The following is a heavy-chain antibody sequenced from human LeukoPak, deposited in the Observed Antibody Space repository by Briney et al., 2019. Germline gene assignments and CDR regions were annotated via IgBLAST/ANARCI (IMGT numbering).Heavy chain of an antibody. CDR3: ARALLWFGELWGPDY. CDR1: GGSFSGYY. CDR2: INHSGGT. V-gene: IGHV4-34*01. J-gene: IGHJ4*02. Sequence: PSETLSLTCAVYGGSFSGYYWSWIRQPPGKGLEWIGEINHSGGTNYNPSLKSRVTISVDTSKNQFSLKLSSVTAADTAVYYCARALLWFGELWGPDYWGQGTLVTVSS. D-gene: IGHD3-10*01.